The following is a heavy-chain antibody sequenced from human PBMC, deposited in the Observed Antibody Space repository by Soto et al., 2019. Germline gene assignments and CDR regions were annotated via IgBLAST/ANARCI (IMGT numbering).Heavy chain of an antibody. CDR1: GYSFTSYW. Sequence: GESVKISCKGSGYSFTSYWIGWVRQMPGKGLEWMGIIYPGDSDTRYSPSFQGQVTISADKSISTAYLQWSSLKASDTAMYYCARRYDFWSGYHYYYGMDVWGQGTTVTVSS. V-gene: IGHV5-51*01. CDR2: IYPGDSDT. D-gene: IGHD3-3*01. CDR3: ARRYDFWSGYHYYYGMDV. J-gene: IGHJ6*02.